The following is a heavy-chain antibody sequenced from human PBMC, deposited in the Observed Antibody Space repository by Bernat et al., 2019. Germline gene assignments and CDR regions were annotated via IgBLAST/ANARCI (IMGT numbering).Heavy chain of an antibody. CDR1: GGTFSSYV. D-gene: IGHD3-3*01. J-gene: IGHJ6*02. V-gene: IGHV1-69*04. CDR3: ARGSRYYDFWSGYPKDYGMDV. Sequence: QVQLVQSGAEVKKPGSSVKVSCKASGGTFSSYVISWVRQAPGQGLEWMGRIIPILGIANYAQKFQGRVTITADKSTSTAYMELSSLRSEDTAVYYCARGSRYYDFWSGYPKDYGMDVWGQGTTVTVSS. CDR2: IIPILGIA.